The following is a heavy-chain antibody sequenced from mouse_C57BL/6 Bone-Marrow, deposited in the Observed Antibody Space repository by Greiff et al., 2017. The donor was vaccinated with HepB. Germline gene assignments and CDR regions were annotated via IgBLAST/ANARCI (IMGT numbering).Heavy chain of an antibody. J-gene: IGHJ2*01. Sequence: EVKLVESGGGLVKPGGSLKLSCAASGFTFSSYAMSWVRQTPEKRLEWVATISDGGSYTYYPDNVKGRFTISRDNAKNNLYLQMSHLKSEDTAMYYCARRGGMITTDWGQGTTLTVSS. V-gene: IGHV5-4*03. D-gene: IGHD2-4*01. CDR3: ARRGGMITTD. CDR2: ISDGGSYT. CDR1: GFTFSSYA.